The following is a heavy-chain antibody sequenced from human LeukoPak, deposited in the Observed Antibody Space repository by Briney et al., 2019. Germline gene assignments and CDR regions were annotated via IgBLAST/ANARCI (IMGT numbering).Heavy chain of an antibody. CDR3: AKGGSRHYYDY. CDR1: GFTFSSYA. V-gene: IGHV3-23*01. D-gene: IGHD6-25*01. CDR2: ICGGGLST. J-gene: IGHJ4*02. Sequence: GGSLRLSCAASGFTFSSYAMSWVRQAPGKGLEWVSVICGGGLSTYYADSVKGRFTISRDNSKNTLYLQMNSLTAEDTAVYYCAKGGSRHYYDYWGQGTLVTVSS.